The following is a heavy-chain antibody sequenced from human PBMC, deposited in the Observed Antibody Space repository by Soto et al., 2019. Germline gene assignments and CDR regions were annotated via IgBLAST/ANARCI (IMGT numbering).Heavy chain of an antibody. V-gene: IGHV1-69*06. CDR3: ARTFGYYYGDGMDV. Sequence: QVQLVQSGAEVKKPGSSVKVSCKASGGTFSSYAISWVRQAPGQGLEWMGGSIPIFGTANYAQKFQGRVTITADKSTSTAYMELSSLRAEDTAVYYCARTFGYYYGDGMDVWGQGTTVTVSS. CDR2: SIPIFGTA. D-gene: IGHD3-10*01. J-gene: IGHJ6*02. CDR1: GGTFSSYA.